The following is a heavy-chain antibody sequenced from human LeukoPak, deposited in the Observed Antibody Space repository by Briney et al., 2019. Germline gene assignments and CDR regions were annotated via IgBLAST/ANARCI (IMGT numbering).Heavy chain of an antibody. CDR3: AKGGNYYGSGSYFTGMDY. CDR1: GFTFSSYA. D-gene: IGHD3-10*01. V-gene: IGHV3-23*01. J-gene: IGHJ4*02. Sequence: GGSLRLSCAASGFTFSSYAMSWVRQALGKGLEWVSAISGSGGSTYYADSVKGRFTISRDNSKNTLYLQMNSLRAEDTAVYYCAKGGNYYGSGSYFTGMDYWGQGTLVTVSS. CDR2: ISGSGGST.